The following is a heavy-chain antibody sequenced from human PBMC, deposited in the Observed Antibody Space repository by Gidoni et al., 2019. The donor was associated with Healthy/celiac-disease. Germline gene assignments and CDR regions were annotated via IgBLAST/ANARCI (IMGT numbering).Heavy chain of an antibody. Sequence: QVQLVESGGGVVQPGRSLRLSCAASGFTFSSYGMHWVRQAPGKGLEWVAVISYDGSNKYYADSVKGRFTISRDNSKNTLYLQMNSLRAEDTAVYYCAKERWLQRLGQYFDYWGQGTLVTVSS. V-gene: IGHV3-30*18. CDR2: ISYDGSNK. J-gene: IGHJ4*02. CDR3: AKERWLQRLGQYFDY. CDR1: GFTFSSYG. D-gene: IGHD5-12*01.